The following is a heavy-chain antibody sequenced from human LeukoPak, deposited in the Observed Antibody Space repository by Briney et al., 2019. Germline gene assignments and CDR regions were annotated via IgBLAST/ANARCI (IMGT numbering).Heavy chain of an antibody. CDR2: MSPNSGDT. Sequence: GASVKVSCKPSGYTFTAYNIHWVRQAPGQGLEWMGWMSPNSGDTNYAQNFQGRVTMTRDTSISTAYMELSSLRSDDTAVYFYLRGGGRSYCDYWGQGTPVTVSS. D-gene: IGHD2-15*01. CDR3: LRGGGRSYCDY. J-gene: IGHJ4*02. CDR1: GYTFTAYN. V-gene: IGHV1-2*02.